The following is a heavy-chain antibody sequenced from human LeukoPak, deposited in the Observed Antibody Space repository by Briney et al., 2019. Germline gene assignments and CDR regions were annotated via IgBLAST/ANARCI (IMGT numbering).Heavy chain of an antibody. V-gene: IGHV3-66*01. D-gene: IGHD2-21*02. CDR1: GFSTSHYY. CDR2: IYTGGGT. J-gene: IGHJ1*01. Sequence: QPGGSLRLSCAASGFSTSHYYMTWVRQTPGKGLDWVSVIYTGGGTNYGDSVKGRFTISRDNSKNTLYLQMNSLRADDTAIYYCARGQAYCGADCYSDWGQGPWSPSPQ. CDR3: ARGQAYCGADCYSD.